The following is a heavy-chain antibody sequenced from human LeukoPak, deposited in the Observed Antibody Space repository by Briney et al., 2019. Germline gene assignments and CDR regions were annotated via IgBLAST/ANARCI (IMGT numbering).Heavy chain of an antibody. D-gene: IGHD3-10*02. J-gene: IGHJ4*02. CDR3: ARPGSGVRARRDSYYFDY. Sequence: SETLSLTCAVYGGSFSGYYWSWIRQPPGKGLEWIGEINHSGSTNYNPPLKSRVTISVDTSKNQFSLKLSSVTAADTAVYYCARPGSGVRARRDSYYFDYWGQGTLVTVSS. CDR2: INHSGST. V-gene: IGHV4-34*01. CDR1: GGSFSGYY.